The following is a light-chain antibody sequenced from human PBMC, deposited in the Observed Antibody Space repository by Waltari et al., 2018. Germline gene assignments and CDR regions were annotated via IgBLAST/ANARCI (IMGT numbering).Light chain of an antibody. Sequence: DIQMTQSPSTLSASVADRVTITCRASQTISSWLAWYQQKPGKAPKLLIYKASSLQSGVPSRFSGRGSGTEFTLTITSLQPDDFATYYCQQYHTYWTFGQGTKVEIK. CDR1: QTISSW. J-gene: IGKJ1*01. CDR3: QQYHTYWT. CDR2: KAS. V-gene: IGKV1-5*03.